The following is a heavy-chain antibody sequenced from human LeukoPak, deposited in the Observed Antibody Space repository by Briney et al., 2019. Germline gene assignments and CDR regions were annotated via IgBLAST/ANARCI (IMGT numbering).Heavy chain of an antibody. V-gene: IGHV3-30*02. CDR1: GFTFSSYA. CDR3: AKPFSGLRFEVGP. CDR2: IRYDGSNK. D-gene: IGHD3-3*01. Sequence: GRSLRLSCAASGFTFSSYAMHWVRQAPGKGLEWVAFIRYDGSNKYYADSVKGRFTISRDNSKNTLYLQMNSLRAEDTAVYYCAKPFSGLRFEVGPWGQGTLVTVSS. J-gene: IGHJ5*02.